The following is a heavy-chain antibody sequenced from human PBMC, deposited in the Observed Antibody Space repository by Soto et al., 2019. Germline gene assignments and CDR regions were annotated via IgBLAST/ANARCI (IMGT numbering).Heavy chain of an antibody. Sequence: SETLSLTCAVSGGSISSSNWWSWVRQPPGKGLEWIGEIYHSGSTNYNPSLKSRVTISVDKSKNQFSLKLSSVTAADTAVYYCARDPGRVAAAGTDYYYGMDVWGQGTTVTVSS. CDR2: IYHSGST. CDR3: ARDPGRVAAAGTDYYYGMDV. CDR1: GGSISSSNW. D-gene: IGHD6-13*01. V-gene: IGHV4-4*02. J-gene: IGHJ6*02.